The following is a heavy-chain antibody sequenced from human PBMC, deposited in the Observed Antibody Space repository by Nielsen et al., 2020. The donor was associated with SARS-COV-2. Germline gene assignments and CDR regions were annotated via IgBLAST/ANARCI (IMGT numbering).Heavy chain of an antibody. CDR2: MNPNSGNT. CDR3: ARIRASIYYYYMDV. CDR1: GYTFTSYD. Sequence: ASVKVSCKASGYTFTSYDINWVRQATGQGLEWMGWMNPNSGNTGYAQKFQGRVTMTRNTSISTAYMELSSLRSEDTAVYYCARIRASIYYYYMDVWGKGTTVTVSS. V-gene: IGHV1-8*01. J-gene: IGHJ6*03.